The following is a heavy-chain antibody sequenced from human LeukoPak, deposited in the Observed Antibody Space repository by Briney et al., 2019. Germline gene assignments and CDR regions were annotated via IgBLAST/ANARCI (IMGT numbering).Heavy chain of an antibody. CDR2: IWSDGSNK. D-gene: IGHD4-17*01. V-gene: IGHV3-33*01. J-gene: IGHJ4*02. CDR1: GIAFSTSG. Sequence: GGSLRLSCAASGIAFSTSGMHWVRQAPGKGLEWVAFIWSDGSNKYHADSVKGRFTISRDNSKDTLYLQMNSLRAEDTAVYYCARDKGTTCIDNWGQGALVTVSS. CDR3: ARDKGTTCIDN.